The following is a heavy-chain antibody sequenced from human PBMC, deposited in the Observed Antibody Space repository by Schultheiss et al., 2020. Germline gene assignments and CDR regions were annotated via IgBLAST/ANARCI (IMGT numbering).Heavy chain of an antibody. V-gene: IGHV3-74*01. D-gene: IGHD4-17*01. CDR2: INSDGSST. Sequence: GESLKISCAASGFTFSSYWMHWVRQAPGKGLVWVSRINSDGSSTSYADSVKGRFTISRDNAKNTLYLQMNSLRAEDTALYYCAKDIDSYGDYGYFQHWGQGTLVTVSS. CDR3: AKDIDSYGDYGYFQH. J-gene: IGHJ1*01. CDR1: GFTFSSYW.